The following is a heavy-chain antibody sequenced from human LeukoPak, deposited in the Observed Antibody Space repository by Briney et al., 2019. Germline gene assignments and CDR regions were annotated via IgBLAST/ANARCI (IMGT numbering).Heavy chain of an antibody. CDR1: GYTFIDFY. CDR3: ARDSAPATGLSLDY. D-gene: IGHD2-2*01. CDR2: VNNNNGGT. V-gene: IGHV1-2*02. J-gene: IGHJ4*02. Sequence: ASVEVSCKASGYTFIDFYVHWFRQAPGQGLEWVGEVNNNNGGTKYAQKFQGRVTLTRDTSIRTAYLELSGLRSDDTAVYYCARDSAPATGLSLDYWGQGTLVTVSS.